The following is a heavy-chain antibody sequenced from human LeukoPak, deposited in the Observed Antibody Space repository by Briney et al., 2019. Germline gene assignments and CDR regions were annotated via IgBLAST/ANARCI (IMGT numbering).Heavy chain of an antibody. V-gene: IGHV5-51*01. CDR3: GMSGGRGPLQDDVFDV. CDR1: GSRFTSYC. Sequence: GESLQISCKVSGSRFTSYCIGWVRQMPGKGLEWMGIIYPGDSGPTYSPSFQGQVTISVDKSINTAYLQWSSLQASGTAMYYWGMSGGRGPLQDDVFDVWGQGTMVTVST. D-gene: IGHD2-15*01. CDR2: IYPGDSGP. J-gene: IGHJ3*01.